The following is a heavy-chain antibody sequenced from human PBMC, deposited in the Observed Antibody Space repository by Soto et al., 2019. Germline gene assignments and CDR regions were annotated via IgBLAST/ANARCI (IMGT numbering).Heavy chain of an antibody. CDR2: IWYDGSNK. Sequence: QVPLVESGGGVVQPGRSLRLSCAASGFTFSSYGMHWVRQAPGKGLEWVAVIWYDGSNKYYADSVKGRFTISRDNSKNTLYLQMNSLRAEDTAVYYCARKDDYGPIDAFDIWGQGTMVTVSS. J-gene: IGHJ3*02. V-gene: IGHV3-33*01. D-gene: IGHD4-17*01. CDR3: ARKDDYGPIDAFDI. CDR1: GFTFSSYG.